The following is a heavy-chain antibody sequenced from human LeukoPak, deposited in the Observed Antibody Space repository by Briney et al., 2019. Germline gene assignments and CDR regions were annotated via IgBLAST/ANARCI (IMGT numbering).Heavy chain of an antibody. V-gene: IGHV3-23*01. CDR2: ISGNSGST. D-gene: IGHD2-21*02. CDR3: ARDLRPSTYCGGDCYPN. J-gene: IGHJ4*02. CDR1: GFTFSNYA. Sequence: GRSLRLSCAASGFTFSNYAMSWVRQAPGKGLEWVSLISGNSGSTYYAGSVKGRFTISRDNTKNTLYLQMNSLRDEDTALYYCARDLRPSTYCGGDCYPNWGQGTPVTVSS.